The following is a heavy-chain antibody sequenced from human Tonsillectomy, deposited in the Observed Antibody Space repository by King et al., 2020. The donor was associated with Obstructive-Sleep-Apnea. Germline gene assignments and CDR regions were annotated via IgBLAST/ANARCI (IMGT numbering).Heavy chain of an antibody. CDR2: ISFDGRNE. D-gene: IGHD3-22*01. Sequence: VQLVESGGGVVQPGRSLRLSCAASGFTLASAMHWVRQAPGKGLEWVAVISFDGRNENYADSVRGRFTVSRDNSKNTLYLQMNSLRAEDTAVYYCARDRNNYYDSSGPIDYWGKGTPVTVSS. CDR3: ARDRNNYYDSSGPIDY. CDR1: GFTLASA. V-gene: IGHV3-30*04. J-gene: IGHJ4*02.